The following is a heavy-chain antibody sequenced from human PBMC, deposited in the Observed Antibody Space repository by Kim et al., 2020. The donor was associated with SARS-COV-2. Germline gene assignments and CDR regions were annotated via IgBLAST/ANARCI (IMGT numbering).Heavy chain of an antibody. Sequence: NYAQKFQERVTITRDMSTSTAYMELSSLRSEDTAVYYCAADQSQLGTFDIWGQGTMVTVSS. CDR3: AADQSQLGTFDI. J-gene: IGHJ3*02. D-gene: IGHD2-2*01. V-gene: IGHV1-58*01.